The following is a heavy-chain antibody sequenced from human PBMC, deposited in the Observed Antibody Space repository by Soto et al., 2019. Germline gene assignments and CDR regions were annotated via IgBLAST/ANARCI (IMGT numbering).Heavy chain of an antibody. Sequence: SETLFLTCTVSGGSISPYYWSWIRQPPGKGLEWIGYIYYSGSTYYNPSLKSRVTMSVDTSRNQLLLQLNSVTAADTAVYYCARESAGSHKNNWFDPWGQGTLVTVSS. CDR2: IYYSGST. V-gene: IGHV4-59*01. J-gene: IGHJ5*02. CDR3: ARESAGSHKNNWFDP. D-gene: IGHD3-10*01. CDR1: GGSISPYY.